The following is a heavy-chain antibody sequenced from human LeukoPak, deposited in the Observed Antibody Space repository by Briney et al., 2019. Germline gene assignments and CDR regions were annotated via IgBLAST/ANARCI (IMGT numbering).Heavy chain of an antibody. CDR3: ARDWRPLAAAGNSWFDP. V-gene: IGHV1-18*01. CDR1: GYTFTSYG. J-gene: IGHJ5*02. Sequence: ASVKVSCKASGYTFTSYGISWVRQAPAQGLEWMGWISAYNSNTNYAQKLQGRVTMTTDTSTSTAYMELRSLRSDDTAVYYCARDWRPLAAAGNSWFDPWGQGTLVTVSS. D-gene: IGHD6-13*01. CDR2: ISAYNSNT.